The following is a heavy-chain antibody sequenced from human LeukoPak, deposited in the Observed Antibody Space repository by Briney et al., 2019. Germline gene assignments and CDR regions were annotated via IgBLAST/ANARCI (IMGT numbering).Heavy chain of an antibody. V-gene: IGHV3-43D*03. CDR2: ISWDGGST. CDR3: AKGWAYYFDN. D-gene: IGHD1-26*01. Sequence: GGSLRLSCGASGFTFSTHDMHWVRQAPGKGLEWVSLISWDGGSTYYADSVKGRFTISRDNSKNSLYLQMNSLRAEDTALYYCAKGWAYYFDNWGQGALVTVSS. CDR1: GFTFSTHD. J-gene: IGHJ4*02.